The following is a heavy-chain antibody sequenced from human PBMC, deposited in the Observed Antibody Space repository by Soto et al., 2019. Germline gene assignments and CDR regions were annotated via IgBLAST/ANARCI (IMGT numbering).Heavy chain of an antibody. Sequence: PGESLKISCKGSGYSFTSYWISWVRQMPGKGLEWMGRIDPSDSYTNYSPSFQGHVTISADKSISTAYLQWSSLKASDTAMYYCARHGGGQLASPSWFDPWGQGTLVTVSS. V-gene: IGHV5-10-1*01. J-gene: IGHJ5*02. CDR3: ARHGGGQLASPSWFDP. CDR1: GYSFTSYW. D-gene: IGHD3-16*01. CDR2: IDPSDSYT.